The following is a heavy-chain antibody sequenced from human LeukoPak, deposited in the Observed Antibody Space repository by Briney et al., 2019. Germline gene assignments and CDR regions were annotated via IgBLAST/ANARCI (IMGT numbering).Heavy chain of an antibody. CDR1: GFTFSSYA. J-gene: IGHJ5*02. CDR2: ISGSGGST. D-gene: IGHD3-10*01. CDR3: SKGLTSDFGGDLDP. Sequence: GGSLRLSCAASGFTFSSYAMSWVRQAPGKGLEWVSAISGSGGSTYYADSVKGRFTISRDNSKSTVYLQMNSLRVEDAAVYYCSKGLTSDFGGDLDPWGQGTLVTVSS. V-gene: IGHV3-23*01.